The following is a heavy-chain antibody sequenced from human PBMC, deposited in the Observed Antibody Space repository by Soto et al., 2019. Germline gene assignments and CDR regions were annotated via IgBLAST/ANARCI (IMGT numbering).Heavy chain of an antibody. CDR1: GATFSGSA. CDR3: ARGFKTGETIEGFDY. Sequence: SVKVSCKASGATFSGSAFSWVRQAPGQGLEWMGGITPTLGTTNYAQHLQGRVTITADESTGTSFMELTSLTSADTAVYYCARGFKTGETIEGFDYWGQGTLVTVSS. D-gene: IGHD1-1*01. J-gene: IGHJ4*02. CDR2: ITPTLGTT. V-gene: IGHV1-69*13.